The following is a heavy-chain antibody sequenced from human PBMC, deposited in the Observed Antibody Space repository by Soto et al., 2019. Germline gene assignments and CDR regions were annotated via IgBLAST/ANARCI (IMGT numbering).Heavy chain of an antibody. CDR2: INHSGST. CDR3: ARGPRDHTGTTHWFDP. D-gene: IGHD1-1*01. CDR1: GWSFSGYY. V-gene: IGHV4-34*01. J-gene: IGHJ5*02. Sequence: PSETLSLTCAVYGWSFSGYYWSWIRQPPGKGLEWIGEINHSGSTNYNPSLKSRVTISVDTSKNQFSLKLSSVTAADTAVYYCARGPRDHTGTTHWFDPWGQGTLVTVS.